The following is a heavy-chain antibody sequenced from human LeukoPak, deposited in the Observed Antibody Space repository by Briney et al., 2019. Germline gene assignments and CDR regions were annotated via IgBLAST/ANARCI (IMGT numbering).Heavy chain of an antibody. CDR2: IYYSGST. D-gene: IGHD6-13*01. CDR3: ARQKGIAAAGHDY. Sequence: SGTLSLTCAVYGGSFSGYYWSWIRQPPGKGLEWIGSIYYSGSTYYNPSLKSRVTISVDTSKNQCSLKLSSVTAADTAMYYCARQKGIAAAGHDYWGQGTLVTVSS. CDR1: GGSFSGYY. V-gene: IGHV4-34*01. J-gene: IGHJ4*02.